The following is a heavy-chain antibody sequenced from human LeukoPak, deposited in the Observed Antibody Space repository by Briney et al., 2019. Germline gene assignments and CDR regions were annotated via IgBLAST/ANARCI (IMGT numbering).Heavy chain of an antibody. V-gene: IGHV4-39*01. CDR3: VRQAGGY. CDR1: GGSISSSNYY. D-gene: IGHD1-26*01. CDR2: INHSGST. J-gene: IGHJ4*02. Sequence: SETLSLTCSVSGGSISSSNYYWSWIRQPPGKGLEWIGEINHSGSTNYNPSLKSRVTISVDTSKNQFSLKLSSVTAADTAVYYCVRQAGGYWGQGTLVTVSS.